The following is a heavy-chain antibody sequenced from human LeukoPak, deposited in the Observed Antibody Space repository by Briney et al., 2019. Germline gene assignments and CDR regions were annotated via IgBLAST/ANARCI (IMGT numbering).Heavy chain of an antibody. CDR2: ITSTGDAA. Sequence: GGSLRLSCAASGFTFSASEMNWVRQTPGKGLEWVSYITSTGDAAYYADSVKGRFTISRDNARNSLYLQMNSLRAEDTAVYYCARDQRWFGESDFWGQGTLVTVSS. J-gene: IGHJ4*02. CDR1: GFTFSASE. CDR3: ARDQRWFGESDF. D-gene: IGHD3-10*01. V-gene: IGHV3-48*03.